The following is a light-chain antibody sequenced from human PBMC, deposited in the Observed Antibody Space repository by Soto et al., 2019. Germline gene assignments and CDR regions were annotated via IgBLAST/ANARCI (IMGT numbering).Light chain of an antibody. Sequence: DIQMTQSPSTLSGSVGDRVTITCRASQTISSWLAWYQQKPGKAPKLLIYKASTLKSGVPSRFSGSGSGTDFTLTISCLQSEDFATYYCQQYYSYPLTFGGGTKV. J-gene: IGKJ4*01. CDR3: QQYYSYPLT. CDR1: QTISSW. CDR2: KAS. V-gene: IGKV1-5*03.